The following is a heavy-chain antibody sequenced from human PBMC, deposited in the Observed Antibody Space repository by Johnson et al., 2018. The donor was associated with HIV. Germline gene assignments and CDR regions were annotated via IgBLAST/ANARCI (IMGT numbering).Heavy chain of an antibody. Sequence: QVQLVESGGGVVQPGRSLRLSCAASGFTFSPYGMHWVRQAPGKGLEWVTIISYDGSDKYYADSVKGRFTISRDNSKNTLYLQMNSLRAEDTAVYYCAKEGITMEVDIWGQGTMVTVSS. J-gene: IGHJ3*02. CDR3: AKEGITMEVDI. CDR2: ISYDGSDK. D-gene: IGHD3-10*01. CDR1: GFTFSPYG. V-gene: IGHV3-30*18.